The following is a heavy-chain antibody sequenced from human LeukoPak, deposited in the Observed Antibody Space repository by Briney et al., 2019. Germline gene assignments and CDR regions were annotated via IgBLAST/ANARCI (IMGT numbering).Heavy chain of an antibody. CDR1: GFTFDDYA. CDR2: ISGDGGST. CDR3: AKDIVRMEKGDYFDY. Sequence: PGGSLRLSCAASGFTFDDYAMHWFRQAPGKGLHWVSLISGDGGSTYYADSVKGRFTISRDNSKDSLYLQMNSLRTEDTALYYCAKDIVRMEKGDYFDYWGQGTLVTVSS. J-gene: IGHJ4*02. D-gene: IGHD1-1*01. V-gene: IGHV3-43*02.